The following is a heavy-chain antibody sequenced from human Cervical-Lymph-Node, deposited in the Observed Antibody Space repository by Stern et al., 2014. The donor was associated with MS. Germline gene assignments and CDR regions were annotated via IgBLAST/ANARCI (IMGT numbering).Heavy chain of an antibody. CDR2: ITGNGDVK. CDR3: ARVEGELLPRDC. CDR1: GFTFTSYS. D-gene: IGHD1-26*01. Sequence: EVHLVESGGGLVQPGGSLRLSCAASGFTFTSYSLNWVRQAPGEGLEWVSYITGNGDVKYYADSVKGRFTISRDNAKNSLYLQMNSLRVEDTAVYYCARVEGELLPRDCWGQGTLVTVSS. V-gene: IGHV3-48*01. J-gene: IGHJ4*02.